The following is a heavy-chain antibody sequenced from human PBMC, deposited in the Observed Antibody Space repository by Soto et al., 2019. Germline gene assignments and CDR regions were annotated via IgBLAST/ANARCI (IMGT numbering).Heavy chain of an antibody. CDR2: IYYSGST. D-gene: IGHD6-19*01. Sequence: SETLSLTCTVSGGSISSSSYYWGWIRQPPGKGLEWIGSIYYSGSTYYNPSLKSRVTISVDTSKNQFSLKLSSVTAADTAVYYCASRSIAVAGTKLGGYFDYWGQGXLVTVSS. CDR1: GGSISSSSYY. V-gene: IGHV4-39*01. CDR3: ASRSIAVAGTKLGGYFDY. J-gene: IGHJ4*02.